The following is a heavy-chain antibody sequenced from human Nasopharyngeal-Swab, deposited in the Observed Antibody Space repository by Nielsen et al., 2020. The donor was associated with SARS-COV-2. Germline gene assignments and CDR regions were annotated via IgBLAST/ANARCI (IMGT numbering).Heavy chain of an antibody. Sequence: WVRQAPGQGLEWMGWISVYTGNANYAQKLQGRVTMTTDTSTSTAYMELRSLRSDDTAVYYCARDFQRFLEWLPNYYYYGMDVWGQGTMVTVSS. CDR2: ISVYTGNA. CDR3: ARDFQRFLEWLPNYYYYGMDV. V-gene: IGHV1-18*01. J-gene: IGHJ6*02. D-gene: IGHD3-3*01.